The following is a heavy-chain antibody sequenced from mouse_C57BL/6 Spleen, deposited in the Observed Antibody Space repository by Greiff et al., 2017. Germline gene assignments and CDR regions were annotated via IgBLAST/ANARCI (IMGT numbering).Heavy chain of an antibody. Sequence: QVQLQQPGAELVKPGASVKMSCKASGYTFTSYWITWVKQRPGQGLEWIGDIYPGSGSTNYNQKFKSKATLTVDTSSRTAYMQLSSLTSEEPAGYHCAREPPYDYDEGYAVDYWGQGTSVTVSS. CDR2: IYPGSGST. D-gene: IGHD2-4*01. J-gene: IGHJ4*01. CDR3: AREPPYDYDEGYAVDY. CDR1: GYTFTSYW. V-gene: IGHV1-55*01.